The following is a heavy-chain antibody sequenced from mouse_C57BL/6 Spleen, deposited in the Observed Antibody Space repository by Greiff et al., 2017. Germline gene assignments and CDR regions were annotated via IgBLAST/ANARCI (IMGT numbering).Heavy chain of an antibody. CDR3: ATHDDSYYTMGIEY. D-gene: IGHD2-12*01. CDR2: IDPGSGDT. Sequence: VQLQQSGAELVRPGASVKLSCTASGFNFKDYYMHWVKQRPEQGLEWIGWIDPGSGDTKYAAKFQGKATITADKSSNPAYMQISSLTYEDTAVYYCATHDDSYYTMGIEYWGQGISVT. V-gene: IGHV14-4*01. CDR1: GFNFKDYY. J-gene: IGHJ4*01.